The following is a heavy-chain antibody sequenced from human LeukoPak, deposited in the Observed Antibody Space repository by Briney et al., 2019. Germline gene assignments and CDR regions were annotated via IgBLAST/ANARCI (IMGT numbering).Heavy chain of an antibody. V-gene: IGHV3-23*01. J-gene: IGHJ4*02. Sequence: GGTLRLSCAASGFTFSSYGMSWVRQAPGKGLEWVSAISGSGGSTYYADSVKGRFTTSRDNSKNTLYLQMNSLRAEDTAVYYCAKDFPGYSGYDLSPSDYWGQGTLVTVSS. D-gene: IGHD5-12*01. CDR3: AKDFPGYSGYDLSPSDY. CDR2: ISGSGGST. CDR1: GFTFSSYG.